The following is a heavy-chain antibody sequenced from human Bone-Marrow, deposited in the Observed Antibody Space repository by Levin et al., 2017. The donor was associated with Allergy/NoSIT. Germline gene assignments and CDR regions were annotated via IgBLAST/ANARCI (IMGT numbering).Heavy chain of an antibody. CDR3: AKASL. CDR1: GFTFDNLA. V-gene: IGHV3-9*01. J-gene: IGHJ4*02. CDR2: ITCDSGSI. Sequence: GGSLRLSCAASGFTFDNLAIHWVRQAPGKGLEWVSGITCDSGSIGYADSVKGRFTLSRESAKNILYLQMNSLRVEDTALYYCAKASLWGQGTLVTVSS.